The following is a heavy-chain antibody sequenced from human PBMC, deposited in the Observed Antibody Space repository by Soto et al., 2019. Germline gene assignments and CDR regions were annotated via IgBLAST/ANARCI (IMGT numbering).Heavy chain of an antibody. D-gene: IGHD4-17*01. V-gene: IGHV3-7*05. CDR3: MTTVTTFGC. CDR2: IKQDGSEK. J-gene: IGHJ4*02. CDR1: GFTPSNYW. Sequence: EVQLVESGGGLVQPGGSLRLSCTASGFTPSNYWMNWVRHSPEKGLEWGANIKQDGSEKNYVDSVKGRFTISRDNAKNSLYLQMNSLRADDTAMYYCMTTVTTFGCWGQGTLVTVSS.